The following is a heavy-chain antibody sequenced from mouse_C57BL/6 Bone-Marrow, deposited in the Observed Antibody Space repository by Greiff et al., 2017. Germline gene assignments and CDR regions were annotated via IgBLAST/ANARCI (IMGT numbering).Heavy chain of an antibody. CDR3: ARDRGFIKGNYFDY. D-gene: IGHD1-1*01. V-gene: IGHV5-4*01. Sequence: EVKLVESGGGLVKPGGSLKLSCAASGFTFSSYAMSWVRQTPEKRLEWVATISDGGSYTYYPDNVKGRFTISRDNAKNNLYLQMSHLKSEDTAMYDCARDRGFIKGNYFDYWGQGTTLTVSS. CDR1: GFTFSSYA. CDR2: ISDGGSYT. J-gene: IGHJ2*01.